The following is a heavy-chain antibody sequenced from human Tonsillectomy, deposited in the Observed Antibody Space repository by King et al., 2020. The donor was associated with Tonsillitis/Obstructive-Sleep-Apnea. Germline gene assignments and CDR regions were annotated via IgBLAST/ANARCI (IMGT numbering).Heavy chain of an antibody. CDR1: GFTVSSNY. D-gene: IGHD2-21*01. CDR3: ARGSVIYDAFDI. V-gene: IGHV3-53*01. CDR2: IYSGGST. Sequence: GQLVESGGGLIQPGGSLRLSCAASGFTVSSNYMSWVRQAPGKGLEWGSVIYSGGSTYDADYLKGRFTIARDNSKNTLYLQMNSLRAEDTAVYYCARGSVIYDAFDIWGQGTMVTVSS. J-gene: IGHJ3*02.